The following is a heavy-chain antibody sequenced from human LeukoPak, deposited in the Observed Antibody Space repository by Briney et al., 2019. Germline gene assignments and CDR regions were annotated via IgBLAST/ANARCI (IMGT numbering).Heavy chain of an antibody. CDR3: ARAGYSSSWYFDY. Sequence: SEILSPTCTVSGGSISSYYWSWIRQPPGKGLEWIGYIYYSGSTNYNPSLKSRVTISVDTSKNQFSLKLSSVTAADTAVYYCARAGYSSSWYFDYWGQGTLVTVSS. J-gene: IGHJ4*02. CDR2: IYYSGST. CDR1: GGSISSYY. D-gene: IGHD6-13*01. V-gene: IGHV4-59*01.